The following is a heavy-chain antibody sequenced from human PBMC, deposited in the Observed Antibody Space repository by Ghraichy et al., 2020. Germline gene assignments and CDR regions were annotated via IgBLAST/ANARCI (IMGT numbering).Heavy chain of an antibody. D-gene: IGHD2-2*01. CDR3: ARDRSSTWYSLDY. CDR2: ISWDGGAT. J-gene: IGHJ4*02. CDR1: GFTFDDLG. V-gene: IGHV3-20*04. Sequence: SCAASGFTFDDLGMSWVRQAPAKGLEWVSGISWDGGATAYADSVKGRFTISRDNAKNSLYLQMNSLRAEDTALYYCARDRSSTWYSLDYWGLGTLVTVSS.